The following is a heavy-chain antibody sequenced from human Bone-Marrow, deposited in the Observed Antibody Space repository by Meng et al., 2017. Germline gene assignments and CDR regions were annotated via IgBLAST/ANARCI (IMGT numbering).Heavy chain of an antibody. J-gene: IGHJ4*02. CDR1: GFTFSSYE. Sequence: GGSLRLSCAASGFTFSSYEMNWVRQAPGKGLEWASYISSSGSTIYYADSVKGRFTISRDNAKNSLYLQMNGLRAEDTAVYYCARDEEYSSLRLFDYWGQGTLVTVSS. CDR3: ARDEEYSSLRLFDY. D-gene: IGHD6-6*01. CDR2: ISSSGSTI. V-gene: IGHV3-48*03.